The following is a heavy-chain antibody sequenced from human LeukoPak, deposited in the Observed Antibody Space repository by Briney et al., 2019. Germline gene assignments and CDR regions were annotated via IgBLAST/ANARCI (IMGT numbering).Heavy chain of an antibody. J-gene: IGHJ3*02. CDR2: ISSSSSYI. Sequence: GRSLRLSCAASGFTFSSYSMNWVRPAPGKGLEWVSSISSSSSYIYYADSVKGRFTISRDNAKNSLYLQMNSLRAEDTAVYYCARVGWELLHRDAFDIWGQGTMVTVSS. V-gene: IGHV3-21*01. CDR1: GFTFSSYS. D-gene: IGHD1-26*01. CDR3: ARVGWELLHRDAFDI.